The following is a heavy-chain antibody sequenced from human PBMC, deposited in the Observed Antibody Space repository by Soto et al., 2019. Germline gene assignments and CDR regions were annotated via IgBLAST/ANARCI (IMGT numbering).Heavy chain of an antibody. V-gene: IGHV1-69*01. D-gene: IGHD3-22*01. Sequence: QVQLVQSGAEVKEPGSSVRVSCKASGGTFDNFIMNWVRQTPGRGLEWMGGIVPMLGTPTYAEKFKGRVTISATGSTSTMYMEVTRLRSEDTAIYYCARNVTDSSSLSQYSGMDVWGQGTTVTVSS. CDR1: GGTFDNFI. J-gene: IGHJ6*02. CDR3: ARNVTDSSSLSQYSGMDV. CDR2: IVPMLGTP.